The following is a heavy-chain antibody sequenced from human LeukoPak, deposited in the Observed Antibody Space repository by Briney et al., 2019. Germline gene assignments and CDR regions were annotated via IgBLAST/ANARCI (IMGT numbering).Heavy chain of an antibody. Sequence: SETLSLTCTVSGGSISSSSYYWGWIRQPPGKGLEWIGSIYYSGSTYYNPSLKSRVTISVDTSKNQFSLKLSSVTAADTAVYYCAAVDTAMASLDYWGQGTLGTVSS. CDR1: GGSISSSSYY. J-gene: IGHJ4*02. CDR3: AAVDTAMASLDY. CDR2: IYYSGST. D-gene: IGHD5-18*01. V-gene: IGHV4-39*07.